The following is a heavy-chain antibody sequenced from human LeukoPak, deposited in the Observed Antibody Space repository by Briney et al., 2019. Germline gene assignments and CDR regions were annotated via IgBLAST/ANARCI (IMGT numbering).Heavy chain of an antibody. V-gene: IGHV4-30-4*01. CDR2: IYYSGST. Sequence: PSQTLSLTCTVSGGCISSGDYYWSWIRQPPGKGLEWIGYIYYSGSTYYNPSLKSRVTISVDTSKNQFSLKLSSVTAADTAVYYCARGSDSSGYEDWGQGTLVAVSS. J-gene: IGHJ4*02. CDR1: GGCISSGDYY. D-gene: IGHD3-22*01. CDR3: ARGSDSSGYED.